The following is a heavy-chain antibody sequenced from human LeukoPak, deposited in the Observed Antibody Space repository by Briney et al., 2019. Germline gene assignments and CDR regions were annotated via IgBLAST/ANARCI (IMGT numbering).Heavy chain of an antibody. CDR3: ARSRIGWLRSSEFDY. V-gene: IGHV4-59*01. CDR1: GGSISSYY. Sequence: SETLSLTCTVSGGSISSYYWSWIRQPPGKGLEWIGYIYYSGSTNYNPSLKSRVTISVDTSKNQFSLKLSSVTAADTAVYYCARSRIGWLRSSEFDYWGQGTLVTVSS. D-gene: IGHD5-12*01. CDR2: IYYSGST. J-gene: IGHJ4*02.